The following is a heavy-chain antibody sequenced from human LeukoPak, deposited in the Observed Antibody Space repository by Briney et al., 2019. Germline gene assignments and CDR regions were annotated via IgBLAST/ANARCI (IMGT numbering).Heavy chain of an antibody. CDR1: GYTFTSYG. V-gene: IGHV1-2*02. CDR3: ARDLRGAVADI. J-gene: IGHJ1*01. Sequence: ASVKVSCKASGYTFTSYGISWVRQAPGQGLEWMGWINPNTGDANYAQKFRDRVTMTRDTSINTAYMEVSRLTSGDTAIYYCARDLRGAVADIWGQGTLVTVSS. CDR2: INPNTGDA. D-gene: IGHD6-19*01.